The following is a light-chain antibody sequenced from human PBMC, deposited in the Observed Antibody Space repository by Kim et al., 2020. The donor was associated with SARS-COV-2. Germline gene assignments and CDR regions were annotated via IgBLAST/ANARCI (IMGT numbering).Light chain of an antibody. Sequence: EIVMTQSPATLSVSPGDRATLSCRASQTVSSNLAWYQQKPGQAPRLLIYGASTMATGVPARFSGSGSGTEFTLTISSLQSEDFALYYCQQYNNWPPWTFGQGTKVDIK. V-gene: IGKV3-15*01. CDR1: QTVSSN. J-gene: IGKJ1*01. CDR3: QQYNNWPPWT. CDR2: GAS.